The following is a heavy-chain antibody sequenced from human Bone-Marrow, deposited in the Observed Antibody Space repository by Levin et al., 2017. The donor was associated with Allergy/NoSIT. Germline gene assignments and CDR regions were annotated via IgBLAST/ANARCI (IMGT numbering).Heavy chain of an antibody. CDR1: GFTFSSYG. Sequence: GESLKISCAASGFTFSSYGMHWVRQAPGKGLEWVAVISYDGSNKYYADSVKGRFTISRDNSKNTLYLQMNSLRAEDTAVYYCAKWGSSDSSGYYPFGAFDIWGQGTMVTVSS. CDR2: ISYDGSNK. V-gene: IGHV3-30*18. J-gene: IGHJ3*02. D-gene: IGHD3-22*01. CDR3: AKWGSSDSSGYYPFGAFDI.